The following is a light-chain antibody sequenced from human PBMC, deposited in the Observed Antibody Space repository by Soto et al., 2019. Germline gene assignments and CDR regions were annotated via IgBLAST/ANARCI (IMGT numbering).Light chain of an antibody. CDR1: QSVSSN. Sequence: ILMTQSPATLSVSPGESVTLSCRASQSVSSNLAWHQQKPGQAPRLLIYGASTRATGIPARFSGSGSGTEFTLTISSLQSEDFEVYYCQQYNNWPWTFGQGTKVEIK. V-gene: IGKV3-15*01. CDR2: GAS. CDR3: QQYNNWPWT. J-gene: IGKJ1*01.